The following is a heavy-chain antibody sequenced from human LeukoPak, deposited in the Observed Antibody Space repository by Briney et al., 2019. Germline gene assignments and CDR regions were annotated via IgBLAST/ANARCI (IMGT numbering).Heavy chain of an antibody. D-gene: IGHD3-3*01. CDR3: ARARFLEWLLDY. V-gene: IGHV3-30*04. CDR1: GFTFSSYA. J-gene: IGHJ4*02. Sequence: GRSLRLSCAASGFTFSSYAMHWVRQAPGKGLEWVAVISYDGSNKYYADSVKGRFTNSRDNSKNTLYLQMNSLRAEDTAVYYCARARFLEWLLDYWGQGTLVTVSS. CDR2: ISYDGSNK.